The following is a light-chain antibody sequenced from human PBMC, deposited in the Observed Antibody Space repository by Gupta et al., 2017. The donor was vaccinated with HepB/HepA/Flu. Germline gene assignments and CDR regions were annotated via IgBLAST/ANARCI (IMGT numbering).Light chain of an antibody. Sequence: ETVMTQSPATLSVSPGERATLSCRASQSVNSNLAWYQQKPGQAPRLLIYGASTRATGIPGRFSGSGSGTEFTLTISSLQSEDFAVYHCQQYNYWPRTFGQGTKLEIK. CDR1: QSVNSN. CDR3: QQYNYWPRT. V-gene: IGKV3-15*01. CDR2: GAS. J-gene: IGKJ2*01.